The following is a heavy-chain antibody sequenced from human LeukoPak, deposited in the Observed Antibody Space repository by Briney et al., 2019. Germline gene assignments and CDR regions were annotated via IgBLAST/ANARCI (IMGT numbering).Heavy chain of an antibody. CDR1: GFTFSSYA. CDR3: AREEYSSSFLDY. D-gene: IGHD6-6*01. J-gene: IGHJ4*02. V-gene: IGHV3-33*08. Sequence: SGGSLRLSCAASGFTFSSYAMHWVRQAPGKGLEWVAVIWYDGSNKYYADSVKGRFTISRDNSKNTLYLQMNSLRAEDTAVYYCAREEYSSSFLDYWGQGTLVTVSS. CDR2: IWYDGSNK.